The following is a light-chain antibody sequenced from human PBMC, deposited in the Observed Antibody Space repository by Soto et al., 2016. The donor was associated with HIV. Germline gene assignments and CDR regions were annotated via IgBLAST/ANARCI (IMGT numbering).Light chain of an antibody. Sequence: SFELTQAPSVSVSPGQTAAISCSGHQLGEKFVCWYQQKPGQPPVLVIYEDAKRPSGIPDRFTGSNSGNTATLTISGTQAMDEADYYCQAWDSSTDVVFGGGTRADRP. V-gene: IGLV3-1*01. J-gene: IGLJ2*01. CDR2: EDA. CDR3: QAWDSSTDVV. CDR1: QLGEKF.